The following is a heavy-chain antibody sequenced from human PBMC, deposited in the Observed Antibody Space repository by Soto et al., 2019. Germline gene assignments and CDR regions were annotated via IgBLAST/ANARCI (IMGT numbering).Heavy chain of an antibody. D-gene: IGHD3-10*01. Sequence: QVELQESGPRLVSPSETLYLTCTVSGGSMSGYHWSWVRQPAGKGLEWIGRVHSTGSTDYNPSVESRITVSLDTSKKQFSLKLRSVTAADTALYFCARDSVSLTLFDSWGQGILVTVSS. CDR1: GGSMSGYH. CDR2: VHSTGST. CDR3: ARDSVSLTLFDS. V-gene: IGHV4-4*07. J-gene: IGHJ4*02.